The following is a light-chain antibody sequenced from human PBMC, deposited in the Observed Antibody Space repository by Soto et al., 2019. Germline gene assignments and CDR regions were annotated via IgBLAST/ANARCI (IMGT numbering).Light chain of an antibody. CDR2: GAS. Sequence: EIVLTQSPGTLSLSPGERATLSCRASQSVSNNYLAWYQQKPGQAPRLLIYGASNRATGMPDRFSGSGSGTDFTLTISRLEPEDFAVYYCQQDYNLPPFGQGTKVDIK. CDR3: QQDYNLPP. V-gene: IGKV3-20*01. J-gene: IGKJ1*01. CDR1: QSVSNNY.